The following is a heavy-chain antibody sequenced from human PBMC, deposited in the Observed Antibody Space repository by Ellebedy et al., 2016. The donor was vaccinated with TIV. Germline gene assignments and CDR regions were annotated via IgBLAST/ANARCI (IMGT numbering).Heavy chain of an antibody. V-gene: IGHV3-30*18. J-gene: IGHJ4*02. Sequence: GGSLRLXCAASGFTFSTYGMHWVRQAPGKGLEWVAVISYYGSNKYYADSVKGRLTISRDNSKNTLYLQLNSLGPEDTAVYYCAKDVYDSSAYYCDYWGQGTLVTVSS. D-gene: IGHD3-22*01. CDR2: ISYYGSNK. CDR1: GFTFSTYG. CDR3: AKDVYDSSAYYCDY.